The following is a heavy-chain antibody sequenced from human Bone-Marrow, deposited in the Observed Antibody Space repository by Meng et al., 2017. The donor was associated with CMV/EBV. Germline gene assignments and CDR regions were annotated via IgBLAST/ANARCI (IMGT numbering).Heavy chain of an antibody. CDR1: GGTFSSYA. D-gene: IGHD2-21*01. J-gene: IGHJ6*02. V-gene: IGHV1-69*05. CDR2: IIPIFGTA. Sequence: SVKVSCKASGGTFSSYAISWVRQAPGQGLEWMGGIIPIFGTANYAQKFQGRVTITTDDSTSTAYMELSSLRSEDTAVYYCARDRCGGDCYSRYYYGMDVWGQGTTVTVSS. CDR3: ARDRCGGDCYSRYYYGMDV.